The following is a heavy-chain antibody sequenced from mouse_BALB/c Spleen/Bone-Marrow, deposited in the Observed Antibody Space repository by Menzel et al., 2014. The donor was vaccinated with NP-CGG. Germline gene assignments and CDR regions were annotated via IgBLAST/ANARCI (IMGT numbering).Heavy chain of an antibody. CDR1: GYTFTSSY. D-gene: IGHD2-3*01. J-gene: IGHJ1*01. Sequence: QVQLLHLWAALVEPWASGKLSCKASGYTFTSSYMVWGKPRPGQGLEWIGEVYPHNGGTNFNEKFNSKAKLTLDKSSSTAYRQLSSLTSEDSAVYYCTRSDGYYGPHWYFDVWGAGTTVTVSS. V-gene: IGHV1S81*02. CDR3: TRSDGYYGPHWYFDV. CDR2: VYPHNGGT.